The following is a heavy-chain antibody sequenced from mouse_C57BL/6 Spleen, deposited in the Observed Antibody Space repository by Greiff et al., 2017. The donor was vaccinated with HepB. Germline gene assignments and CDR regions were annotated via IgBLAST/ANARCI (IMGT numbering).Heavy chain of an antibody. J-gene: IGHJ4*01. CDR2: IYWDDDK. Sequence: QVTLKVCGPGILQSSQTLSLTCSFSGFSLSTSGMGVSWIRQPSGKGLEWLAHIYWDDDKRYNPSLKRRLTISKDTSRNQVFLKITSVDTADTATYYCARRENDYWAMDYWGQGTSVTVSS. V-gene: IGHV8-12*01. CDR3: ARRENDYWAMDY. CDR1: GFSLSTSGMG.